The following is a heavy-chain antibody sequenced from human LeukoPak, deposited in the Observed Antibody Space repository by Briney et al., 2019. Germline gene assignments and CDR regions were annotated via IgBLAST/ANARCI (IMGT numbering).Heavy chain of an antibody. J-gene: IGHJ6*02. Sequence: GGSLRLSCAASGFTFDDYTMHWVRQAPGKGLEWVSLISRDGGSTYYADSVKGRFTISRDNSKNSLYLQMNSLRTEDTALYYCAKDIGSGTGTTFYYGMDVWGQGTTVTVSS. CDR3: AKDIGSGTGTTFYYGMDV. V-gene: IGHV3-43*01. CDR1: GFTFDDYT. D-gene: IGHD1-7*01. CDR2: ISRDGGST.